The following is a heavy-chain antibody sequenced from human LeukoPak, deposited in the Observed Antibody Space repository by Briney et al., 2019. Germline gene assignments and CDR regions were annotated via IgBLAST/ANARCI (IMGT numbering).Heavy chain of an antibody. CDR2: ISGSGGST. CDR3: AKDPAAIRVGDY. D-gene: IGHD3-10*01. CDR1: GFTLSSYS. Sequence: PGGSLRLSXAASGFTLSSYSMNWVRQAPGKGLEWVSAISGSGGSTYYADSVKGRFTISRDNSKNTLYLQMNSLRAEDTAVYYCAKDPAAIRVGDYWGQGTLVTVSS. J-gene: IGHJ4*02. V-gene: IGHV3-23*01.